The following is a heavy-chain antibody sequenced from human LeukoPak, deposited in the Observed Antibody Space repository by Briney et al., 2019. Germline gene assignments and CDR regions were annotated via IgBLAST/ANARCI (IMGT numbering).Heavy chain of an antibody. CDR3: ARVMYANWFDP. D-gene: IGHD2-8*01. V-gene: IGHV3-23*01. CDR2: ISGSAGST. J-gene: IGHJ5*02. Sequence: GGSLRLSCAASGFTFSSYGMSWVRQAPGKGLEWVSAISGSAGSTYYADSVKGRFTISRDNSKNTLYLQMNSLRAEDTAVYYCARVMYANWFDPWGQGTLVTVSS. CDR1: GFTFSSYG.